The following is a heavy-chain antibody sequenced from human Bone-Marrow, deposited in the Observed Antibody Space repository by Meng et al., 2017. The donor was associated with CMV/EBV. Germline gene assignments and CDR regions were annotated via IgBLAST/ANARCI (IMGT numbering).Heavy chain of an antibody. CDR3: VRRGPLVAPGTPYSYYGMDI. CDR2: IDHSGHS. Sequence: SGFYCTWIRPSPEKGLEYIGEIDHSGHSSYNPSLTSRVTMSIDTAKNQFSLKVTSVTAADTAVYYCVRRGPLVAPGTPYSYYGMDIWGQGTTVTVSS. D-gene: IGHD2-2*01. V-gene: IGHV4-34*01. J-gene: IGHJ6*02. CDR1: SGFY.